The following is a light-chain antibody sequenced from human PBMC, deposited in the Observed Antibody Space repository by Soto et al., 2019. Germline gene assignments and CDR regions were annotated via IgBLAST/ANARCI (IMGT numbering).Light chain of an antibody. J-gene: IGKJ1*01. Sequence: DIQMTQSPSTLSASVDDRVTITCRASQSISSWLAWYQHKPGPAPKLLSYKASTLQSGVPSRFSGSGSGTEFTLSISSLKLYDSATYYCQQYNDNSTFGQGTKVEIK. CDR1: QSISSW. CDR3: QQYNDNST. V-gene: IGKV1-5*03. CDR2: KAS.